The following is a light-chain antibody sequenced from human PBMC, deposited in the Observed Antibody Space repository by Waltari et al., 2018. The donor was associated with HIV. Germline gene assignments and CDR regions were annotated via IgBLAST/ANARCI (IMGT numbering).Light chain of an antibody. J-gene: IGLJ2*01. V-gene: IGLV2-14*03. CDR3: SSYTSSSALDVV. CDR2: DVS. CDR1: SSDVGGYNY. Sequence: QSALTQPDSASVSHGQSITISCTATSSDVGGYNYVSWYPQHPGKAPKLMIFDVSNRPSGVSNRFSGSNSGNTASLTISGLQAEDEADYYCSSYTSSSALDVVFGGGTKRTVL.